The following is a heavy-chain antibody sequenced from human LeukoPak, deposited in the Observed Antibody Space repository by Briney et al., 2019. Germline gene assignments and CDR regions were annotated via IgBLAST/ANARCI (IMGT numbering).Heavy chain of an antibody. CDR1: DYSISSGYY. Sequence: PSETLSLTCTVSDYSISSGYYWGWLRPPPGKGLEWIGNIFHSGNTYYNPSLKSRVTISVDTSKNQFSLKLNSVTAADTAVYYCARDSWPEVVRFDYWGQGTLVTVSS. D-gene: IGHD1-14*01. V-gene: IGHV4-38-2*02. J-gene: IGHJ4*02. CDR3: ARDSWPEVVRFDY. CDR2: IFHSGNT.